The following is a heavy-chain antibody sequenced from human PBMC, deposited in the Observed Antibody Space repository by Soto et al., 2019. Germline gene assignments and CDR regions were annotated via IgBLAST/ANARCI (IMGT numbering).Heavy chain of an antibody. CDR3: ARDKLFESNTYYYNYGMDV. Sequence: LVQSGGGVVQPGRSLRVSCAASAFTFSSYAMHWVRQAPGKGLEWVAVISYDGSDKYFADSVKGRFTISRDNSKSKLYLQMNSLRAEDTAVYYCARDKLFESNTYYYNYGMDVWGQGTTVTVS. J-gene: IGHJ6*02. V-gene: IGHV3-30*04. D-gene: IGHD3-9*01. CDR1: AFTFSSYA. CDR2: ISYDGSDK.